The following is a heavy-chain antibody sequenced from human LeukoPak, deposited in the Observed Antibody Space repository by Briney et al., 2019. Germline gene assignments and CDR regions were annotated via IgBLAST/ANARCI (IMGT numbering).Heavy chain of an antibody. D-gene: IGHD5-18*01. V-gene: IGHV4-4*07. CDR1: GDSINTHY. CDR3: ARGQKYRSGYTVTELGSGYFDY. J-gene: IGHJ4*02. Sequence: SETLSLTCNVSGDSINTHYWSWIRQPAGKGLEWIGRVYPTGSTNYNPSLKSRVTISVDTSKNQFSLRLSSVTAADTAVYYCARGQKYRSGYTVTELGSGYFDYWGQGTLVTVSS. CDR2: VYPTGST.